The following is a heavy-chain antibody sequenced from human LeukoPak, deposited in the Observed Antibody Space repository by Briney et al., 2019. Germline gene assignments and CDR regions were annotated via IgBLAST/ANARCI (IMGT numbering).Heavy chain of an antibody. V-gene: IGHV4-31*03. CDR2: INYSGRT. D-gene: IGHD5/OR15-5a*01. CDR3: TRDPSTPDVFDI. CDR1: GGSISSGDYY. J-gene: IGHJ3*02. Sequence: PSETLSLTCTVSGGSISSGDYYWSWIRQHTGKGLEWIGYINYSGRTYYNPSLKSRITLSVDTSKNQFSLKLTSVTAADTAVYYCTRDPSTPDVFDIWGQGTMVTVPS.